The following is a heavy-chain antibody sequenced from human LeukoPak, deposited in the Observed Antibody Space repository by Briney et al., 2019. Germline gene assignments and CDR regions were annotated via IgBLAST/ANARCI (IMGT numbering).Heavy chain of an antibody. CDR2: INHSGST. D-gene: IGHD3-22*01. CDR3: ARVPADYYDSSGYLYWNDAFDI. CDR1: GGSFSGYY. J-gene: IGHJ3*02. V-gene: IGHV4-34*01. Sequence: SETLSLTCAVYGGSFSGYYWSWIRQPPGKGLEWIGEINHSGSTNYNPSLKSRVTISVDTSKNQFSLKLSSVTAADTAVYYCARVPADYYDSSGYLYWNDAFDIWGQGTTVTVSS.